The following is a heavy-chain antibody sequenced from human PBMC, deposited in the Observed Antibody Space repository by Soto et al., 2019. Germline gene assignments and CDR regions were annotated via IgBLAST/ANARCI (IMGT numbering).Heavy chain of an antibody. D-gene: IGHD6-6*01. CDR1: GGSFSGYY. CDR2: INHSGST. V-gene: IGHV4-34*01. Sequence: QVQLQQWGAGLLKPSETLSLTCAVYGGSFSGYYWSWIRQPPGKGLEWIGEINHSGSTNYNPSLKSRVTISVDTSMNQFSLKLSSVTAADTAVYYCAREQLGPYYYYYYMDVWGKGTTVTVSS. CDR3: AREQLGPYYYYYYMDV. J-gene: IGHJ6*03.